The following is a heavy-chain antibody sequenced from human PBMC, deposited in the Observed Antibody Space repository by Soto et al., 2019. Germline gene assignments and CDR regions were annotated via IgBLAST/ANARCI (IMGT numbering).Heavy chain of an antibody. D-gene: IGHD5-12*01. J-gene: IGHJ4*02. V-gene: IGHV1-2*04. CDR3: ARSGIVATIVFAF. CDR2: INPNSGGT. Sequence: ASVKVSCKASGYTFTGYYMHWVRQAPGQGLEWMGWINPNSGGTNYAQKFQGWVTMTRDTSISTAYMELSRLRSDDTAVYYCARSGIVATIVFAFRGQGTLVTVSS. CDR1: GYTFTGYY.